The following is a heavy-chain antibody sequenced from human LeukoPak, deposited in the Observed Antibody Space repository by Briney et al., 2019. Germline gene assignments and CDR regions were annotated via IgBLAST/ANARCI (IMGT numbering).Heavy chain of an antibody. D-gene: IGHD2-2*01. J-gene: IGHJ6*03. CDR2: IYYGGST. CDR1: GRSISSHY. CDR3: ARVIATSPIADTDYYYMDV. Sequence: SHTLSLTRTVAGRSISSHYWSCIRQPPGKGLEWIGYIYYGGSTNYNPSLKSRVTISVDASKNQFSLKLSSVTAADPAVYYCARVIATSPIADTDYYYMDVWGKGTTVTVSS. V-gene: IGHV4-59*11.